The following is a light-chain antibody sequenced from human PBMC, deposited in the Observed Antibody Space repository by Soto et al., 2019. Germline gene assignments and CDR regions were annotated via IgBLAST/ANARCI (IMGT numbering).Light chain of an antibody. J-gene: IGLJ3*02. V-gene: IGLV2-14*01. CDR3: SSYSSTTTLV. CDR2: DVN. Sequence: QSALTQPASVSGSPGQSITISCTGTSSDVGGYNYVSWYQQRPGKAPKLMIYDVNNRPSGASNRFSASKSGNTASLTISGLQAEDEADYYCSSYSSTTTLVFGGGTKLTVL. CDR1: SSDVGGYNY.